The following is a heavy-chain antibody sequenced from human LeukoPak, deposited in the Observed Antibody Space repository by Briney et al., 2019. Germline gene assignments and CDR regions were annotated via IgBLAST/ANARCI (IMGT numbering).Heavy chain of an antibody. D-gene: IGHD4-17*01. CDR2: ISGYNGNT. Sequence: GASVKVSCKTSGYTFTNYGISWVRQAPGQGLEWMGWISGYNGNTNYAQKLQGRVTMTTDTSTNTAYMELRSLRSEDTAVYYCARGASLHGDYVNWFDPWGQGTLVTVSS. J-gene: IGHJ5*02. CDR3: ARGASLHGDYVNWFDP. V-gene: IGHV1-18*01. CDR1: GYTFTNYG.